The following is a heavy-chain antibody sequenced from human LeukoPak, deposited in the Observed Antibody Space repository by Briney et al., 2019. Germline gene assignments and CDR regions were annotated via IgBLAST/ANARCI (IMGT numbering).Heavy chain of an antibody. CDR1: GLTFSSYA. V-gene: IGHV3-23*01. Sequence: GESLRLSCAASGLTFSSYAMSWVRQAPGKGLEWVSSIIKSGDTTYYADSVKGRFTISRDNSKNTLYLQMNSLRAEDTAIYYCAKPGATVTGYWGQGTLVTVSS. CDR3: AKPGATVTGY. D-gene: IGHD1-1*01. J-gene: IGHJ4*02. CDR2: IIKSGDTT.